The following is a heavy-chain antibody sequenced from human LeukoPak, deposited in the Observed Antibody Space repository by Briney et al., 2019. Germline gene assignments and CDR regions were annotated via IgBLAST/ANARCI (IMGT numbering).Heavy chain of an antibody. V-gene: IGHV3-21*01. CDR2: ISTSSSDV. Sequence: GGSLRLSCAASGFTFSTYTMIWVRQAPGKGLEWVSSISTSSSDVYYGDSVKGRFTISRDNAKNSVFLQMNSLRAADTAVYYCARAGYSSSLFDYYFYMDVWGRGTTVTVSS. D-gene: IGHD6-13*01. CDR3: ARAGYSSSLFDYYFYMDV. J-gene: IGHJ6*03. CDR1: GFTFSTYT.